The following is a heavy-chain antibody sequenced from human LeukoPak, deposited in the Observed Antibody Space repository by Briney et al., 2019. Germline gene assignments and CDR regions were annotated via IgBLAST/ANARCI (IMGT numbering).Heavy chain of an antibody. Sequence: GGSLRLSCAASGFTFSSYWMHWARQAPGKGGVWVSRINSDESITTYADSVKGRFTISRDNAKNTPYLQMNSLRAEDTAVYYCARGLVPGFLDYWGQGTPVTVSS. J-gene: IGHJ4*02. V-gene: IGHV3-74*01. CDR2: INSDESIT. CDR3: ARGLVPGFLDY. D-gene: IGHD4-11*01. CDR1: GFTFSSYW.